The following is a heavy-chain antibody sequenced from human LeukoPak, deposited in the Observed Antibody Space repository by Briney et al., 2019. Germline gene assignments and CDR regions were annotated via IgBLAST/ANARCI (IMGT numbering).Heavy chain of an antibody. J-gene: IGHJ6*02. CDR3: AAQGGFGEFLTAYYYYGMDV. CDR1: GFTFSSYW. V-gene: IGHV3-74*01. CDR2: INSDGSST. Sequence: GGSLRLSCAASGFTFSSYWMHWVRQAPRKGLVWVSRINSDGSSTNYADSVKGRFTIYRENAKNTLYLQMNSLRAEDTAVYYCAAQGGFGEFLTAYYYYGMDVWGQGTTVTVSS. D-gene: IGHD3-10*01.